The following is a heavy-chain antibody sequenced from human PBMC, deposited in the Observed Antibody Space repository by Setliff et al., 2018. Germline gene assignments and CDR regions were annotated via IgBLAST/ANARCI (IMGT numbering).Heavy chain of an antibody. CDR2: ISSSSSYI. V-gene: IGHV3-21*01. Sequence: GGSLRLSCAASGFTFSSYSMNWVRQAPGKGLEWVSSISSSSSYIYYADSVKGRFTISRDNAKNSLYLQMNSLRAEDTAVYYCARDTYTIFGVVPSEAHAFDIWGQGTMVT. CDR3: ARDTYTIFGVVPSEAHAFDI. J-gene: IGHJ3*02. CDR1: GFTFSSYS. D-gene: IGHD3-3*01.